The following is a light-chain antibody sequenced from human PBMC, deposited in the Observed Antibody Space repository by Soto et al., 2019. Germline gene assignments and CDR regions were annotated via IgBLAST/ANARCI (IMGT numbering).Light chain of an antibody. Sequence: QSVLTQPPSVSGAPGQRVTISCTGSSSNIGAGFDVHWYQQLPGTAPKLLIYGNSIRPSGVSDRFSGSKPGTSASLAITGLQAEDETDYYCQSYDTSLSGSSVFGSGTKLTVL. CDR1: SSNIGAGFD. CDR2: GNS. CDR3: QSYDTSLSGSSV. J-gene: IGLJ1*01. V-gene: IGLV1-40*01.